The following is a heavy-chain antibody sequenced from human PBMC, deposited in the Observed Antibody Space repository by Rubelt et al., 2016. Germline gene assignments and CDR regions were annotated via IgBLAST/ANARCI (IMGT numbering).Heavy chain of an antibody. CDR3: AAETYTTGCCHFDY. CDR1: GLTFSSSA. J-gene: IGHJ4*02. V-gene: IGHV1-58*02. D-gene: IGHD6-19*01. Sequence: QMQLVQSGPEVKKPGTSVKVSCKASGLTFSSSAIQWVRQSSGQRPEWIGWVDVGSGDTNYAQKFQERVTITRDMSTSTAYMELSSLRSEDTAVDYCAAETYTTGCCHFDYWGQGTLVTVSS. CDR2: VDVGSGDT.